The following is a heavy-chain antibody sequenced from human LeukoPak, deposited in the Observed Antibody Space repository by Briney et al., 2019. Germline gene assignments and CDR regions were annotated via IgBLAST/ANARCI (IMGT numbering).Heavy chain of an antibody. CDR3: ATTKSTPPLFDS. CDR2: ISGSGGST. J-gene: IGHJ4*02. CDR1: GFTFSSYA. V-gene: IGHV3-23*01. Sequence: GGSLRLSCAASGFTFSSYAMSWVLQAPGKGLEWVSAISGSGGSTYYADSVKGRFTISRDNSKNTLYLQMNSLRAEDTTVYHCATTKSTPPLFDSSGQGTPVTLSS.